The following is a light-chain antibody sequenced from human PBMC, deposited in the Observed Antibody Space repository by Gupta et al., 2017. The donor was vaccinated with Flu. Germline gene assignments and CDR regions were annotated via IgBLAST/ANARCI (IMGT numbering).Light chain of an antibody. Sequence: EIVLTQSPGTLSLSPGERATLSCRASQSVSSSYLAWYQQRPGQAPSLLNYGASSSATGIPISVGGSGSGTDFTLTIRRLEPEEFAVYYCQQYGSSPRTFGQGTKVEIK. CDR1: QSVSSSY. V-gene: IGKV3-20*01. CDR3: QQYGSSPRT. J-gene: IGKJ1*01. CDR2: GAS.